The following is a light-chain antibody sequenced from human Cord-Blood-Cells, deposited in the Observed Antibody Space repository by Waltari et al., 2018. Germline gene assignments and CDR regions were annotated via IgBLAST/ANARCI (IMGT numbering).Light chain of an antibody. CDR3: QQYNSYST. CDR2: KAS. Sequence: IQMTQSPSPLSSSVGDRLTITCRASQSISSWLAWYQQKPGKAPKLLIYKASSLESGVPSRFSGSGSGTEFTLTISSLQPDDFATYYCQQYNSYSTFGQGTKVEIK. CDR1: QSISSW. J-gene: IGKJ1*01. V-gene: IGKV1-5*03.